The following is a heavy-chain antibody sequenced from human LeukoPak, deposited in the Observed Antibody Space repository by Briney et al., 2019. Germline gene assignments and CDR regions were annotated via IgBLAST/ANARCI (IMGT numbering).Heavy chain of an antibody. J-gene: IGHJ4*02. Sequence: GGSLRLSCAASGFTVSSYAMTWVRQAPGKGLEWVSAIGYSAGDTYYADTVKGRFTISRDNSMNTLYLQMSSLRADDTALYYCAKDDDGHHHGVDHWGQGTLVTVSS. D-gene: IGHD4-17*01. CDR2: IGYSAGDT. V-gene: IGHV3-23*01. CDR1: GFTVSSYA. CDR3: AKDDDGHHHGVDH.